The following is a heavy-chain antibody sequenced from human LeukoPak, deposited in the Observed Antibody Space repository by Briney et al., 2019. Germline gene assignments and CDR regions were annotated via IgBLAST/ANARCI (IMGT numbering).Heavy chain of an antibody. J-gene: IGHJ4*02. CDR3: ARIGSGSSWIFDY. D-gene: IGHD3-10*01. CDR1: GFTFDDFG. CDR2: INWTGDRA. Sequence: GGSLRLSCAASGFTFDDFGMSWVRQVPGRGLEWVSGINWTGDRAGYADSVKGRFTISRDSAKSSLYLQMDSLRAEDTAVYYCARIGSGSSWIFDYWGQGTLVTVSS. V-gene: IGHV3-20*04.